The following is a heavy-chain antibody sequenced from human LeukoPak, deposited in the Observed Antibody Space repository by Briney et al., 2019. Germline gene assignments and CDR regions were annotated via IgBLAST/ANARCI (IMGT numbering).Heavy chain of an antibody. CDR1: GGSISSGSYY. CDR2: IYTSGST. V-gene: IGHV4-61*02. J-gene: IGHJ3*02. Sequence: PSETLSLTCTVSGGSISSGSYYWSWIRQPAGKGLEWIGRIYTSGSTNYNPSLKSRVTISVDTSKNQFSLKLSSVTAADTAMYYCARVLGSGWSNDAFDIWGQGTMVTVSS. CDR3: ARVLGSGWSNDAFDI. D-gene: IGHD6-19*01.